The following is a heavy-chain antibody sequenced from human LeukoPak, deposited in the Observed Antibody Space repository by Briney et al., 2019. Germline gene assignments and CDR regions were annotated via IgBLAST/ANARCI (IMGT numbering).Heavy chain of an antibody. CDR2: IFFDGSNK. Sequence: GRSLRHSCAASGFSFSDYGMHWVRQAPGKGLEWVAGIFFDGSNKDYADSVKGRFTISRGNSKRTLHLQMNSLRADDTAFYYCARDWDLVNSWYSFTFDLWGQGTLVTVAS. CDR1: GFSFSDYG. D-gene: IGHD6-13*01. CDR3: ARDWDLVNSWYSFTFDL. J-gene: IGHJ4*02. V-gene: IGHV3-33*01.